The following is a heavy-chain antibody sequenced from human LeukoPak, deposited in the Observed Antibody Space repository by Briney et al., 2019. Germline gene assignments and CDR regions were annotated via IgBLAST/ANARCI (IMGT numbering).Heavy chain of an antibody. Sequence: ASVKVSCKASGYTFTSYGISWVRQAPGQGLEWMGRIIPILGIANYAQKFQGRVTITADKSTSTAYMELSSLRSEDTAVYYCARGGNWGYLDYWGQGTLVTVSS. CDR3: ARGGNWGYLDY. D-gene: IGHD7-27*01. CDR1: GYTFTSYG. CDR2: IIPILGIA. V-gene: IGHV1-69*04. J-gene: IGHJ4*02.